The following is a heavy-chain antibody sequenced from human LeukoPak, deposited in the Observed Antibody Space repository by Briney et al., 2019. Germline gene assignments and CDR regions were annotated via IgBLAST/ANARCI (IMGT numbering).Heavy chain of an antibody. CDR1: GFTFSSYA. Sequence: PGGSLRLSCAASGFTFSSYAISWVRQAPGKGLEWVSAISGSGGSTYYADSVKGRFTISRDNSKNTLYLQMNSLRAEDTAVYYCAKESYIVVVVAATRGHFDYWGQGTLLTVSS. V-gene: IGHV3-23*01. CDR2: ISGSGGST. D-gene: IGHD2-15*01. J-gene: IGHJ4*02. CDR3: AKESYIVVVVAATRGHFDY.